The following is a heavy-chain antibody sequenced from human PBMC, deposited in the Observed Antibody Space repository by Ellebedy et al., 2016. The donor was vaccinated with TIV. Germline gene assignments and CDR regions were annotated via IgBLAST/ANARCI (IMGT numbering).Heavy chain of an antibody. V-gene: IGHV3-30*18. J-gene: IGHJ3*02. Sequence: GESLKISCAASGFTFSSYGMHWVRQAPGKGLEWVAVISYDGSNKYYADSVKGRFTISRDNSKSTLYLQMNSLRVEDTAVDYCAKHGDSGSYKDAFDIWGQGTMVTVSS. CDR3: AKHGDSGSYKDAFDI. CDR1: GFTFSSYG. CDR2: ISYDGSNK. D-gene: IGHD1-26*01.